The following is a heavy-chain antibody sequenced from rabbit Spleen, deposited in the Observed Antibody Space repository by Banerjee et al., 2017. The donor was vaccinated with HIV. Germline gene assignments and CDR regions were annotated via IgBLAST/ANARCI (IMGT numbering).Heavy chain of an antibody. J-gene: IGHJ6*01. CDR3: AGDAGSSFSSYGMGR. CDR1: GIDFSNYFY. D-gene: IGHD8-1*01. Sequence: QEQLEESGGGLVKPGGTLTLTCKASGIDFSNYFYMCWVRQAPGKGLELIACIYTTTGSTRYACWVKGRFPFSRATSLNTVVLKMTSLTAADTATYFCAGDAGSSFSSYGMGRWGPGTLVTVS. V-gene: IGHV1S43*01. CDR2: IYTTTGST.